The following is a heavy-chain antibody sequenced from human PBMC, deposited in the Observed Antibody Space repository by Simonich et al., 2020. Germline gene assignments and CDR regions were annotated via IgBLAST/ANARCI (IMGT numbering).Heavy chain of an antibody. V-gene: IGHV4-39*01. CDR3: ARHAGFAFDI. D-gene: IGHD6-13*01. CDR1: GGSISSSSYY. Sequence: QLQLQESGPGLVKPSETLSLTCTVSGGSISSSSYYWGWIRQPPGKGREWIGSIYYSGSTYYNPSLKRRVTISVDTSKNQFSLKRSSVTAADTAVYYCARHAGFAFDIWGQGTMVTVSS. CDR2: IYYSGST. J-gene: IGHJ3*02.